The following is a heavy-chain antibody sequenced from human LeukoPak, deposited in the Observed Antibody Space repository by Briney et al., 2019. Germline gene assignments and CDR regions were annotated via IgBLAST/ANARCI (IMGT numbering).Heavy chain of an antibody. CDR3: AKPMCGSGEYYFDY. J-gene: IGHJ4*02. CDR2: ISYDGSNK. V-gene: IGHV3-30*18. D-gene: IGHD3-10*01. CDR1: GFTFSSYG. Sequence: GGSLRLSCAASGFTFSSYGMHWVRQAPGKGLEWVAVISYDGSNKYYADSVKGRFTISRDNSKNTLYLQMNSLRAEDTAVYYCAKPMCGSGEYYFDYWGQGTLVTVSS.